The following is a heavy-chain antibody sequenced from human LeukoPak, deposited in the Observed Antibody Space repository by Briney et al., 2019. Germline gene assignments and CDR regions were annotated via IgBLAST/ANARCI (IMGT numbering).Heavy chain of an antibody. CDR3: ARGEWFDY. CDR1: GFTFSSYS. V-gene: IGHV3-53*01. CDR2: IYSGGST. Sequence: PGGSLRLSCAASGFTFSSYSMNWVRQAPGKGLEWVSVIYSGGSTYYADSVKGRFTISRDNSKNTLYLQMNSLRAEDTAVYYCARGEWFDYWGQGTLVTVSS. D-gene: IGHD2-8*01. J-gene: IGHJ4*02.